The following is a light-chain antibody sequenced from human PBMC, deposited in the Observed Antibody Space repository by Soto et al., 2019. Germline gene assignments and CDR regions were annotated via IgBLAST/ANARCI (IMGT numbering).Light chain of an antibody. Sequence: QSVLTQPASVSGSPGQSITISCTGTSSDVGGYNRVSWYQQHPDKAPKLIIYEVTNRPSGISNRFSGSKSGDTASLTISGLQAEDEADYYCYSYRSGSAHVFGTGTKLTV. CDR3: YSYRSGSAHV. J-gene: IGLJ1*01. CDR1: SSDVGGYNR. CDR2: EVT. V-gene: IGLV2-14*01.